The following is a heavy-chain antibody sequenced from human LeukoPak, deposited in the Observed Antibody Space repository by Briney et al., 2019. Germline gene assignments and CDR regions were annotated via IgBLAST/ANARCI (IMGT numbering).Heavy chain of an antibody. V-gene: IGHV3-48*03. J-gene: IGHJ4*02. CDR3: ARVWDTVMVGEFDY. Sequence: AGGSLRLSCAASGFTFSSYEMNWVRQAPGKGLEWVSYISSSGSTIYYADSVKGRFTISRDNAKNSLYLQMNSLRAEDTAVYYCARVWDTVMVGEFDYWGQGTLVTVSS. D-gene: IGHD5-18*01. CDR2: ISSSGSTI. CDR1: GFTFSSYE.